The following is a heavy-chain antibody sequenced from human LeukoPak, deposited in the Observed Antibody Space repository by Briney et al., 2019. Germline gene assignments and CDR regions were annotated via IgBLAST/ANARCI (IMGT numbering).Heavy chain of an antibody. D-gene: IGHD5-18*01. CDR1: GFTFGNFA. CDR2: ISYDGSNK. Sequence: GGSLRLSCAASGFTFGNFAMHWVRQAPGKGLEWVAIISYDGSNKYYADSVKGRFTISRDNSKNTLYLQMNSLRAEDTAVYYCARVGRGYSFNVYYFDYWGQGTLVTVSS. V-gene: IGHV3-30*04. CDR3: ARVGRGYSFNVYYFDY. J-gene: IGHJ4*02.